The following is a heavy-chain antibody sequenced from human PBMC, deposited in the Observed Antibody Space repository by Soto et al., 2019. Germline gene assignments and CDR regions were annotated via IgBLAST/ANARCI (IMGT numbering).Heavy chain of an antibody. J-gene: IGHJ4*02. V-gene: IGHV3-23*01. Sequence: EGQLLESGGGLIQPGGSLRLSCAASGFTFSSYAMSWVHQTPAQGLEWVSTISGTGRTTYYADSVKGRFTISRDNSKNTLYLQMNSLRAEDTAVYYCVHPPPHFAWLPRGDYWGQGTLVSVSS. D-gene: IGHD3-9*01. CDR3: VHPPPHFAWLPRGDY. CDR2: ISGTGRTT. CDR1: GFTFSSYA.